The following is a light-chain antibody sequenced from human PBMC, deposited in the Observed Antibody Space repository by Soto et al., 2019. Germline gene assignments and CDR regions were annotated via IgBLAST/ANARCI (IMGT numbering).Light chain of an antibody. Sequence: QSALTQPPSASGSPGQSVTISCTGTKNDLGFYDFVSWYQHHPGKAPRLIIYEVVQRPSGVPDRFSGSKSGNTASLTGSGLQAADEADYFCKSYDGSTTYGFGRGTK. CDR2: EVV. CDR3: KSYDGSTTYG. J-gene: IGLJ1*01. V-gene: IGLV2-8*01. CDR1: KNDLGFYDF.